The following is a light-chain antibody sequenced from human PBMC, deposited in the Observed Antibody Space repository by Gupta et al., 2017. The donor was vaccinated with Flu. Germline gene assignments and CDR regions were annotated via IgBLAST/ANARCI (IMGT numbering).Light chain of an antibody. J-gene: IGKJ4*01. CDR3: QQEGGSLVT. V-gene: IGKV3-20*01. CDR2: GAS. CDR1: QSVSSSY. Sequence: GTLSLSPGERATLSCRASQSVSSSYLAWHQQKAGQAPRLLIYGASRTATGLPDRFSGSASAADFSLIISILAPEDFAVYCCQQEGGSLVTFGGGTKLEIK.